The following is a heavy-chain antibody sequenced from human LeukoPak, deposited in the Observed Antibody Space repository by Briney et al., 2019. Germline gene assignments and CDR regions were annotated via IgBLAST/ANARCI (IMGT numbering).Heavy chain of an antibody. V-gene: IGHV4-31*03. D-gene: IGHD2-2*01. CDR2: IYYSGST. CDR3: ARAGTGGDRTTQYNWFDP. J-gene: IGHJ5*02. Sequence: SETLSLTCTVSGGSISSGGYYWSWIRQHPGKGLEWIGYIYYSGSTYYNPSLKSRVTISVDTSKNQFSLKLSSVTAADTAVYYCARAGTGGDRTTQYNWFDPWGQGTLVTVSS. CDR1: GGSISSGGYY.